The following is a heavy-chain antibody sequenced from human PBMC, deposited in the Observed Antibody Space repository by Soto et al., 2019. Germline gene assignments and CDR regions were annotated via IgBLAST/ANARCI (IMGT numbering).Heavy chain of an antibody. V-gene: IGHV4-39*01. CDR1: GVSISNSSYY. CDR3: ARHGSN. Sequence: SETLSHTCTVSGVSISNSSYYWGWIRLPPGKGLEWIGTIYYSGITYYNPSLKSRVTISVDTSKNQFSLKLTSVTAADTAVYYCARHGSNWGQGTLVTVSS. J-gene: IGHJ4*02. CDR2: IYYSGIT.